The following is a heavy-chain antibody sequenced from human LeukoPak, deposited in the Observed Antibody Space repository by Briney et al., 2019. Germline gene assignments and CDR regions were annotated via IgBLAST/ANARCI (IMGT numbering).Heavy chain of an antibody. CDR2: VRDKANSYTT. D-gene: IGHD1-20*01. V-gene: IGHV3-72*01. Sequence: GGSLRLSCVASGFTFSDHYMDWVRQAPGTGLEWVARVRDKANSYTTEYAASVKGRYTISRDDSKNSLSLQMNSLKTEDTAVYYCARDRYNWNYVYYGMDVWGQGTTVTVSS. J-gene: IGHJ6*02. CDR1: GFTFSDHY. CDR3: ARDRYNWNYVYYGMDV.